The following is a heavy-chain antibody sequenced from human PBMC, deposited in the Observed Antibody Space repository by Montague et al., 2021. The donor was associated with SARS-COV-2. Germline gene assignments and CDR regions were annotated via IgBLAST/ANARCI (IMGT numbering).Heavy chain of an antibody. CDR3: ARIWGATRGDAFVI. V-gene: IGHV2-70*01. Sequence: PALGKPTQTLTLTCTFSGFSLSTSGMCVSWIRQPPGKALEWLALIDWDDDKYYSTSLKTRLTISKDTSKNQVVLTMTNMDPVDTATYYCARIWGATRGDAFVIGGQGTRVTVSS. J-gene: IGHJ3*02. D-gene: IGHD1-26*01. CDR1: GFSLSTSGMC. CDR2: IDWDDDK.